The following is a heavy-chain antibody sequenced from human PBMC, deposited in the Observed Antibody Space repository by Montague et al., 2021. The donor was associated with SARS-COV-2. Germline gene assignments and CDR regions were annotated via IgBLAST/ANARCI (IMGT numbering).Heavy chain of an antibody. CDR3: ARDQGGYSYNDY. Sequence: SLRLSCAASGFTLTSYAMHWVRQAPGKGLEWVAVISFDGTNKYYTDSVKGRFTISRDNSKSTLYLQMHSVRPEDTAVYYCARDQGGYSYNDYWGQGTLFTVSS. V-gene: IGHV3-30-3*01. CDR1: GFTLTSYA. CDR2: ISFDGTNK. D-gene: IGHD5-18*01. J-gene: IGHJ4*02.